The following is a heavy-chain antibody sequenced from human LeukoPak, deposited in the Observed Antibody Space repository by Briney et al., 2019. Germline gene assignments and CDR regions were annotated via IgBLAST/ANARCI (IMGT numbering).Heavy chain of an antibody. V-gene: IGHV1-8*02. CDR2: MNPNSGNT. D-gene: IGHD3-9*01. Sequence: ASVKVSCKASGYTFTSYGINWVRQATGQGLEWMGWMNPNSGNTGYAQKFQGRVTMTRNTSISTAYMELSSLRSGDTAVYYCARSYYDILTGHNFDPWGQGTLVTVSS. CDR3: ARSYYDILTGHNFDP. J-gene: IGHJ5*02. CDR1: GYTFTSYG.